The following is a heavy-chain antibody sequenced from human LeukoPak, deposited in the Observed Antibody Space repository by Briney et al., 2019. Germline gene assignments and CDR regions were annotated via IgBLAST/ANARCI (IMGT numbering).Heavy chain of an antibody. CDR2: ISYSAIS. V-gene: IGHV4-59*12. CDR3: ARGADSNYDILTGYSRIYFDY. Sequence: SETLSLTCTVSGGSIGTYYWSWIRQPPGKGLEWIGYISYSAISNYNPSLKSRVTISVDTSKNQFSLKLSSVTAADTAVYYCARGADSNYDILTGYSRIYFDYWGQGTLVTVSS. CDR1: GGSIGTYY. D-gene: IGHD3-9*01. J-gene: IGHJ4*02.